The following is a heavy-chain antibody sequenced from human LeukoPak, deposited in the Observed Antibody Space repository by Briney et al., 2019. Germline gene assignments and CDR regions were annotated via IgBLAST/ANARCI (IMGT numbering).Heavy chain of an antibody. V-gene: IGHV1-2*02. CDR2: INPNSGGT. D-gene: IGHD1-26*01. J-gene: IGHJ6*03. CDR1: GYTFTGYY. CDR3: ARDPGGSYYYYYYMDV. Sequence: ASVKVSCKASGYTFTGYYMHWVRQAPGQGLEWMGWINPNSGGTNYAQKFQGRVTMTRDTSISTAYMELSRLRSDDTAVYYCARDPGGSYYYYYYMDVWGEGTTVTVSS.